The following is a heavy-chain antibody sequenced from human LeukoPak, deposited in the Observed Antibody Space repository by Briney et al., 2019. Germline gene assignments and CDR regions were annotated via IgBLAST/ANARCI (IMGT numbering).Heavy chain of an antibody. CDR2: ISGSGGST. J-gene: IGHJ3*02. CDR1: GFTFSNYA. CDR3: AKDLCSGGSCYGKYAFDI. V-gene: IGHV3-23*01. D-gene: IGHD2-15*01. Sequence: GGSLRLSCAASGFTFSNYAMSWVRQAPGKGLEWVSDISGSGGSTYYADSVKGRFTISRDNSKNTLYLQMNSLRAEDTAVYYCAKDLCSGGSCYGKYAFDIWGQGTMVTVSS.